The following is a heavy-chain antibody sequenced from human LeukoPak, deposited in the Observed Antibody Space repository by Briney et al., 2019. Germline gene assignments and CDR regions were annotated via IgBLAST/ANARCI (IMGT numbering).Heavy chain of an antibody. V-gene: IGHV3-74*01. Sequence: GGSLRLSCAASGFTFSSYWMHWVRQAPGKGLVWVSRIKLDGSGTVYADSVKVRFTISRDNSKNTLYLQMNSLRAEDTAVYYCAKVRPGYYYMDVWGKGTTVTVSS. CDR1: GFTFSSYW. D-gene: IGHD7-27*01. CDR3: AKVRPGYYYMDV. CDR2: IKLDGSGT. J-gene: IGHJ6*03.